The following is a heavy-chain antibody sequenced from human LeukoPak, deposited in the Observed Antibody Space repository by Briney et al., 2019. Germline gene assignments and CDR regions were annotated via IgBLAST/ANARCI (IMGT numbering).Heavy chain of an antibody. CDR3: AKDVSLGYCSGGSCSAHFDY. CDR1: GFTFDDYA. Sequence: PGRSLRLSCAASGFTFDDYAMHWVRQAPGKGLEWVSGISWNSGSIAYANSVKGRFTISRDNAKNSLYLQMNSLRPEDMALYYCAKDVSLGYCSGGSCSAHFDYWGRGTLVTASS. D-gene: IGHD2-15*01. CDR2: ISWNSGSI. V-gene: IGHV3-9*03. J-gene: IGHJ4*02.